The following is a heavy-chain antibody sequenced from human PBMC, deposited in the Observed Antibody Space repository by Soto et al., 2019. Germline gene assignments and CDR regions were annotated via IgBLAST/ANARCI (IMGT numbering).Heavy chain of an antibody. J-gene: IGHJ5*02. V-gene: IGHV1-69*06. CDR3: ARDHPFLVTMNHNWFDP. CDR2: IIPIFGTA. D-gene: IGHD3-22*01. Sequence: GASVKVSCKASGGTFSSYAISWVRQAPGQGLEWMGGIIPIFGTANYAQKFQGRVTITADKSTSTAYMELSSLRSEDTAVYYCARDHPFLVTMNHNWFDPWGQGTLVTVSS. CDR1: GGTFSSYA.